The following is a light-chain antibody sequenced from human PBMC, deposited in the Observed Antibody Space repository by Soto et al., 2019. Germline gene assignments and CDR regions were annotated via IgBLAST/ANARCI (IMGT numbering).Light chain of an antibody. V-gene: IGKV3-15*01. Sequence: IAMTQSPATLSLALRGRVTLSCRASESVSTNLAWYKQKAGQAPRLLIYGASTRATGIPARFSGSGSGTEFTLTISSLKSEDFAVDYCQQYSIWRTFGPGTKWDIK. J-gene: IGKJ1*01. CDR1: ESVSTN. CDR3: QQYSIWRT. CDR2: GAS.